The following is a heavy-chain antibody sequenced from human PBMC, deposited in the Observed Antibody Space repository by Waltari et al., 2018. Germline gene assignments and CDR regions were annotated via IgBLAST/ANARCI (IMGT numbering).Heavy chain of an antibody. J-gene: IGHJ4*02. CDR2: INYDVYT. D-gene: IGHD3-10*01. CDR1: GGSFSGYY. CDR3: AKSALWPTGVIDC. Sequence: QVQLQQWGAGLLKPSETLSLTCTVYGGSFSGYYWSWIRQPPGRGLEWIGEINYDVYTNYNPSLKSRVTISIETSKDQFYLRLTSLTAADTAVYYCAKSALWPTGVIDCWGQGTPVTVSS. V-gene: IGHV4-34*02.